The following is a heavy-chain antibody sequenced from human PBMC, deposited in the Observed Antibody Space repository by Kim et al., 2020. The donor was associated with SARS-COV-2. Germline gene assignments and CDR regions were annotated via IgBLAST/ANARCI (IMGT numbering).Heavy chain of an antibody. D-gene: IGHD3-22*01. Sequence: YYAESMKGRFTVYRDNAKNSLYLQMTSLRAEDTAVYYCARLDNSMGYYFDSWGQGSLVTVSS. J-gene: IGHJ4*02. V-gene: IGHV3-48*03. CDR3: ARLDNSMGYYFDS.